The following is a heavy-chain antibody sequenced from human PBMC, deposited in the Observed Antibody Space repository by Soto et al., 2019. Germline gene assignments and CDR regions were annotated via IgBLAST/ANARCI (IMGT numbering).Heavy chain of an antibody. J-gene: IGHJ6*02. D-gene: IGHD5-18*01. CDR2: IGNLNGNT. CDR3: ARRVQVWLPDYYGMDV. CDR1: GYDYVTYA. Sequence: QAQLVQSGAEVKKPGASVNVSCKASGYDYVTYAITWVRQRPGQGLEWMGWIGNLNGNTNYAQNIQGRVTMTTDTSTRIVHLELRSLRSDDTAVYYCARRVQVWLPDYYGMDVWGQGTTVTVSS. V-gene: IGHV1-18*01.